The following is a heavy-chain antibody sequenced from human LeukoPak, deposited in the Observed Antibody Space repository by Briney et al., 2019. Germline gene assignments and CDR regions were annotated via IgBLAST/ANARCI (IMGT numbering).Heavy chain of an antibody. J-gene: IGHJ4*02. CDR1: GGSISSSSYY. CDR2: IYYSGST. D-gene: IGHD4-17*01. CDR3: ARLTVTTLLYYSDY. Sequence: SETLSLTCTVSGGSISSSSYYWGWIRQPPGKGLEWIGSIYYSGSTYYNPSLKSRVTISVDTSKNQFSLKLSSVTAADTAVYYCARLTVTTLLYYSDYWGQGTLVTVSS. V-gene: IGHV4-39*07.